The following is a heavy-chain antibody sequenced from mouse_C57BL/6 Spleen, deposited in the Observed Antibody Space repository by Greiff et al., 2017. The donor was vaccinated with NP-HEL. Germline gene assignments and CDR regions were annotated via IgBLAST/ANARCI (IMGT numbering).Heavy chain of an antibody. D-gene: IGHD2-5*01. CDR2: IYPGSGST. CDR3: ARREEYSNYGGFDY. Sequence: QVQLQQPGAELVKPGASVKMSCKASGYTFTSYWMTWVKQRPGQGLEWIGDIYPGSGSTNYNEKFKRKATLTVDKSSSTAYMQLSSLTSEDSAVYYCARREEYSNYGGFDYWGQGTTVTVSS. V-gene: IGHV1-55*01. J-gene: IGHJ2*01. CDR1: GYTFTSYW.